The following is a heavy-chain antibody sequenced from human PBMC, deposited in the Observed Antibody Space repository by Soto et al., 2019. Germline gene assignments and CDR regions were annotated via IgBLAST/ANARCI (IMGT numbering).Heavy chain of an antibody. CDR1: GXKFSNYS. Sequence: GSLRLSCAASGXKFSNYSMSWVRQAPGKGLEWVSLISATGGGTYYADYVKGRFNISRDNSHNTLYLQVHSLNAEGTAVYYCAKDRRAGGNSAFYFDFWGQGAQGTVSS. CDR3: AKDRRAGGNSAFYFDF. D-gene: IGHD3-16*01. CDR2: ISATGGGT. J-gene: IGHJ4*02. V-gene: IGHV3-23*01.